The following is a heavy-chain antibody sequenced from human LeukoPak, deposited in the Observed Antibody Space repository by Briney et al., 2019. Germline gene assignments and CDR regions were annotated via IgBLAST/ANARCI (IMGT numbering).Heavy chain of an antibody. CDR1: GGSFSGYY. CDR3: ARGKAYYYYMDV. CDR2: INHSGST. V-gene: IGHV4-34*01. Sequence: SETLSLTCAVYGGSFSGYYWSWIRQPPGKGLEWIGEINHSGSTNYNPSLKSRVTISVDTSKNQFSLKLSSVTAADTAVYYCARGKAYYYYMDVWGNGTTVTVSS. J-gene: IGHJ6*03.